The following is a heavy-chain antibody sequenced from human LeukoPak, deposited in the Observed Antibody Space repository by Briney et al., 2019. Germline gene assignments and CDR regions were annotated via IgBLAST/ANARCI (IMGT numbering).Heavy chain of an antibody. CDR3: ASVSSYYTLGTYVY. CDR1: GITVSSNY. D-gene: IGHD1-26*01. V-gene: IGHV3-53*01. Sequence: PGGSLRLSCAATGITVSSNYISWVRQAPGKGLEWVSLIYSGGSTYYADSVEGRFTISRDTSKNTVYLQMNSLRAEDTAVYYCASVSSYYTLGTYVYWGQGTLVTVSS. J-gene: IGHJ4*02. CDR2: IYSGGST.